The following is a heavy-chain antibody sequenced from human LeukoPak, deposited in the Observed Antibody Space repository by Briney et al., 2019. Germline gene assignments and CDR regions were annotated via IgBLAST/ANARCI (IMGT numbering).Heavy chain of an antibody. J-gene: IGHJ6*04. CDR1: GGTFSSYA. Sequence: SVKVSCKDSGGTFSSYAISWVRQAPGRGLEWMGGIIPMFGTANYAQKFQGRVTITADESTTTAYMELSSLRSEDTAVYYCARGGSKGYSGYEGLDVWGKGTTVTISS. V-gene: IGHV1-69*01. CDR2: IIPMFGTA. D-gene: IGHD5-12*01. CDR3: ARGGSKGYSGYEGLDV.